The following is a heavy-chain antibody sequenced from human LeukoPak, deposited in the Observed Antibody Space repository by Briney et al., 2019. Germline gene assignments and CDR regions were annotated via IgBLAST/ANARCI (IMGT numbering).Heavy chain of an antibody. CDR3: AKDQSDYVWGSYRHAGTDY. CDR1: GFTFSSYA. Sequence: RTGGSLRLSCAASGFTFSSYATSWVRQAPGKGLEWVSAISGSGGRTYYADSVKGRFTISRDNSKNTLYLQMNSLRAEDTAVYYCAKDQSDYVWGSYRHAGTDYWGQGTLVTVSS. V-gene: IGHV3-23*01. J-gene: IGHJ4*02. CDR2: ISGSGGRT. D-gene: IGHD3-16*02.